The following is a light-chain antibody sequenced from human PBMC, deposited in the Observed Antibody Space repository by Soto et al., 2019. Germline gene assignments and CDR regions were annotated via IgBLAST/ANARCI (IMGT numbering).Light chain of an antibody. CDR1: SGSVSTSYY. CDR2: STN. CDR3: VLYVGSGIWV. J-gene: IGLJ3*02. Sequence: QTVVTQEPSFSVSPGGTVTLTCGLRSGSVSTSYYPSWHQQTPGQAPCTLIYSTNIRSSGVPDRFSGSILGNKAALTITGAQADDECDYYCVLYVGSGIWVFGGGTKLTVL. V-gene: IGLV8-61*01.